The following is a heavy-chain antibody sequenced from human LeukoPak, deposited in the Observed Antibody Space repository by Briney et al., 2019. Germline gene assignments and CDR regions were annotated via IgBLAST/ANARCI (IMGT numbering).Heavy chain of an antibody. V-gene: IGHV4-59*01. CDR2: IYYSGST. J-gene: IGHJ6*03. Sequence: SETLSLTCTVSGGSISSYYWSWIRHPPGRGLECHGYIYYSGSTNYNPSLKSRVTISVDTSKNQFSLKMSSVTAADTAVYYCARGYCSSTSCYRYYYYYMDVWGKGTTVTVSS. CDR1: GGSISSYY. D-gene: IGHD2-2*01. CDR3: ARGYCSSTSCYRYYYYYMDV.